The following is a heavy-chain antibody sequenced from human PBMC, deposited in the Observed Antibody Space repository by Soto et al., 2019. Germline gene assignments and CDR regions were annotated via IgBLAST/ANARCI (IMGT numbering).Heavy chain of an antibody. V-gene: IGHV3-23*01. CDR3: PKDRASGLLVPAAIFDF. CDR1: GFTFSRCA. J-gene: IGHJ4*02. D-gene: IGHD2-2*01. Sequence: GVALRLSCPGSGFTFSRCAMSGVRPAPGKGLECVYDISHTCCSTYYADSVKGRFTISRDNSKKMVYLKMNSLRAEDTAVYYCPKDRASGLLVPAAIFDFWGQGALVTVS. CDR2: ISHTCCST.